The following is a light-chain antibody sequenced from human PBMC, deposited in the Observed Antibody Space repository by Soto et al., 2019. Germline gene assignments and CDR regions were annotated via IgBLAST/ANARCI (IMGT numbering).Light chain of an antibody. CDR2: GAS. Sequence: EIVMTQSPATLSVSPGERATLSCSASQSVNIYLAWYQQKPGQAPRLLIFGASSRATSIPARFSGSGSGTEFNLTISSLQSEDFAVYFCQQYDDWLRLTFGGGTKVEIK. CDR3: QQYDDWLRLT. V-gene: IGKV3D-15*01. J-gene: IGKJ4*01. CDR1: QSVNIY.